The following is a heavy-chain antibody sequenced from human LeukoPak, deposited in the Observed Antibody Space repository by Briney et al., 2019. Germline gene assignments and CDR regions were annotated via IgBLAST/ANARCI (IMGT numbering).Heavy chain of an antibody. J-gene: IGHJ6*03. CDR3: AKETRLLYYYYYMDV. CDR2: IRYDGSNK. V-gene: IGHV3-30*02. Sequence: GGSLRLSCAASGFTFSSYGMHWVRQAPGKGLEWVAFIRYDGSNKYYADSVKGRFTISRDNSKNTLHLQMNSLRAEDTAVYYCAKETRLLYYYYYMDVWGKGTTVTVSS. D-gene: IGHD2-21*01. CDR1: GFTFSSYG.